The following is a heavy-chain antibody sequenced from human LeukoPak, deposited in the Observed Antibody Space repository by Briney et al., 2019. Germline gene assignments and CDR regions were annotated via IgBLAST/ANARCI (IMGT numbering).Heavy chain of an antibody. CDR2: IYYSGST. CDR1: GGSISSYY. J-gene: IGHJ6*02. Sequence: SETLSLTCTVSGGSISSYYWSWIRQPPGKGLEWIGYIYYSGSTNYNPSLKSRVTISVDTSKNQFSLKLSSVTAADTAVYYCARLAPPYNWSYSLPFYYYYGMDVWGQGTTVTVSS. D-gene: IGHD1-7*01. CDR3: ARLAPPYNWSYSLPFYYYYGMDV. V-gene: IGHV4-59*08.